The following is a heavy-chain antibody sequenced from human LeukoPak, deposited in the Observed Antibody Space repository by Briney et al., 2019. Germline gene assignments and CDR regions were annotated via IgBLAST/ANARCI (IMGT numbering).Heavy chain of an antibody. CDR1: GYAFTGYY. V-gene: IGHV1-2*02. D-gene: IGHD2-15*01. J-gene: IGHJ5*02. CDR2: INPNSGGT. Sequence: ASVKVSCKASGYAFTGYYMHWVRQAPGQGLEGMGWINPNSGGTNYAQKFQGRVTMTRDTSISTAYMELSRLRSDDTAVYYCARAGYCSGGSCLRNWFDPWGQGTLVTVSS. CDR3: ARAGYCSGGSCLRNWFDP.